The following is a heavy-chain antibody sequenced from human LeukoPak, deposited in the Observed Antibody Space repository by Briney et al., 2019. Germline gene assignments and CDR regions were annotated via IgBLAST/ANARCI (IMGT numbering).Heavy chain of an antibody. CDR1: GYTFTGYY. V-gene: IGHV1-8*01. D-gene: IGHD5-24*01. CDR3: ARGRDGYNRGTYYFDY. J-gene: IGHJ4*02. Sequence: ASVEVSCKASGYTFTGYYMHWVRQATGQGLGWMGWMNPNSGNTGYAQKFQGRVTITGNTSISTAYMELSSLRSEDTAVYYCARGRDGYNRGTYYFDYWGQGTLVTVSS. CDR2: MNPNSGNT.